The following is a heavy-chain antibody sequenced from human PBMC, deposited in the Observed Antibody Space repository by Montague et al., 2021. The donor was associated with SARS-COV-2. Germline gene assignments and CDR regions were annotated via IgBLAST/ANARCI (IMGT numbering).Heavy chain of an antibody. J-gene: IGHJ5*02. CDR1: GGSFSGYY. CDR3: ARGPRITMIVVVITDMWFDP. CDR2: INHSGST. D-gene: IGHD3-22*01. V-gene: IGHV4-34*01. Sequence: SETLSLTCAVYGGSFSGYYWSWIRQPPGKGLEWIGEINHSGSTNCNPSLKSRVTISVDTSKNQFSLKLSSVTAADTAVYYCARGPRITMIVVVITDMWFDPWGQGTLVTVSS.